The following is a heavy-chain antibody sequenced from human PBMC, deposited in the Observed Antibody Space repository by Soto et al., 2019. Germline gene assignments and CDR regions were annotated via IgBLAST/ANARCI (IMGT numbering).Heavy chain of an antibody. CDR1: GSSIGSSYY. CDR3: ERDWGTTTRDLSWFDP. V-gene: IGHV4-38-2*02. D-gene: IGHD3-16*01. Sequence: PSETLSLTCAVSGSSIGSSYYCGWIRQPPGKGLEWIGTIHHGGSSFYNPSLKSRVTMSVDTSKNQFSLKLRSVTAADTAVYFCERDWGTTTRDLSWFDPWGQGTLGTVSS. J-gene: IGHJ5*02. CDR2: IHHGGSS.